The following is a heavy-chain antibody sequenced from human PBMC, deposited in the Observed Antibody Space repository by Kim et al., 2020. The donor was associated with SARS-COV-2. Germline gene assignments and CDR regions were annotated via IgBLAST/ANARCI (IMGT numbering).Heavy chain of an antibody. Sequence: TYTTPSLKSRVSLSVDTSKNQFSLKLSSVTADTAKYYCARDAPVLRYFEAWGQGTMVTVSS. J-gene: IGHJ3*01. D-gene: IGHD3-9*01. V-gene: IGHV4-28*03. CDR3: ARDAPVLRYFEA. CDR2: T.